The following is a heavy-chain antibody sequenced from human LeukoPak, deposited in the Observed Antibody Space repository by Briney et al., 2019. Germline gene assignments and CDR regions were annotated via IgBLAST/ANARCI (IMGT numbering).Heavy chain of an antibody. CDR1: GGSFSGYY. Sequence: SETLSLTCAVYGGSFSGYYWSWIRQPPGKGLEWIGEINHSGSTNYNPSLKSRVTISVDTSKNQFSLKLSSVTAADTAVYYCARQGDSWGYGILTGYYKDFNWFDPWGQGTLVTVSS. J-gene: IGHJ5*02. CDR2: INHSGST. V-gene: IGHV4-34*01. D-gene: IGHD3-9*01. CDR3: ARQGDSWGYGILTGYYKDFNWFDP.